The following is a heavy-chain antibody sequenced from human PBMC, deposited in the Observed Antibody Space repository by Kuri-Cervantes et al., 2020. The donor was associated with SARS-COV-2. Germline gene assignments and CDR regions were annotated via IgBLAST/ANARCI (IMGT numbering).Heavy chain of an antibody. CDR3: ASSGHKVAFDI. J-gene: IGHJ3*02. V-gene: IGHV4-61*02. CDR2: IYTSGST. CDR1: GGSISSGSYY. Sequence: SCTVSGGSISSGSYYWSWIRQPAGKGLEWIGRIYTSGSTNYNPSLKSRVTISVDTSKNQFSLKLSPVTAADTAVYYCASSGHKVAFDIWGQGTMVTVSS. D-gene: IGHD2-15*01.